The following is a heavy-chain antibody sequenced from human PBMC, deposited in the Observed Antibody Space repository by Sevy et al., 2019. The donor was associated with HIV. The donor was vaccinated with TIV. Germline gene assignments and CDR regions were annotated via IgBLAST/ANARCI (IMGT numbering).Heavy chain of an antibody. D-gene: IGHD6-19*01. Sequence: ASVKVSCKASGGTFSSYAISWVRQAPGQGLEWMGGIIPIFGTANYAQKFQGRVTITADESTSTAYMELSSLRSEDTAVYYCTRRYSSGWTFDYWGQGTLVTVSS. V-gene: IGHV1-69*13. J-gene: IGHJ4*02. CDR3: TRRYSSGWTFDY. CDR2: IIPIFGTA. CDR1: GGTFSSYA.